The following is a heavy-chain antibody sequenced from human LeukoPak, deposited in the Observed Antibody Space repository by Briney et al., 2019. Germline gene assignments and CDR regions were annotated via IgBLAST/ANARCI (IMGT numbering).Heavy chain of an antibody. CDR2: IKQDGSEK. CDR1: GFTFSSYW. V-gene: IGHV3-7*03. CDR3: ARGGYYASGSYYNIDY. J-gene: IGHJ4*02. Sequence: GSLRLSCAASGFTFSSYWMSWVRQAPGKGLEWVANIKQDGSEKYYVDSVKGRFTISRDNAKNSLYLQMNSLRAEDTALYYCARGGYYASGSYYNIDYWGQGTLVTVSS. D-gene: IGHD3-10*01.